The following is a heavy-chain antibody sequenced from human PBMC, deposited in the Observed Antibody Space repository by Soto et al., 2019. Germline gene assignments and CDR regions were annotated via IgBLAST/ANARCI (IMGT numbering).Heavy chain of an antibody. D-gene: IGHD2-8*01. Sequence: GGSLRLSCVASGFTFNSYAMSWVRQAPGKGLEWVSAIGGSGGSTYYADYVRGRFTSSRDNSKNMVYLQMNSLRAEDTAVYYCARVMRDSYFDYWGQRTLVTVSS. CDR2: IGGSGGST. J-gene: IGHJ4*02. V-gene: IGHV3-23*01. CDR1: GFTFNSYA. CDR3: ARVMRDSYFDY.